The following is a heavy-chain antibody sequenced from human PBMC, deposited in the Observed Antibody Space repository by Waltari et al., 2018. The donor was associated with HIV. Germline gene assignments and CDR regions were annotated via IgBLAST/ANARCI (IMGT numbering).Heavy chain of an antibody. CDR1: GGSIRGYY. CDR3: ARAGNIVGAQLDS. CDR2: IYSGGRT. Sequence: QVQLQESGPGLVKPSETLSLTCSVSGGSIRGYYWTWIRQPAGKGLEWIGRIYSGGRTDYNPSLKSRVTMSLDTSKNQFSLRLRSVTAADTAVYYCARAGNIVGAQLDSWGQGTLVTVSS. J-gene: IGHJ4*02. V-gene: IGHV4-4*07. D-gene: IGHD1-26*01.